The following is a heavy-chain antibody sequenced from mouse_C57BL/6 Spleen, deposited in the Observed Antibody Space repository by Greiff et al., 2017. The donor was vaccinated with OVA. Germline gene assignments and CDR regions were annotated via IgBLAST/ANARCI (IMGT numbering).Heavy chain of an antibody. V-gene: IGHV1-69*01. J-gene: IGHJ4*01. Sequence: QVQLQQPGAELVMPGASVKLSCKASGYTFTSYWMHWVKQRPGQGLEWIGEIDPSDSYTNYNQKFKGKSTLTVDKSSSTAYMQLSSLTSEDSAGDYCARTPGAYYAMDYWGQGTSVTVSS. CDR1: GYTFTSYW. CDR2: IDPSDSYT. CDR3: ARTPGAYYAMDY.